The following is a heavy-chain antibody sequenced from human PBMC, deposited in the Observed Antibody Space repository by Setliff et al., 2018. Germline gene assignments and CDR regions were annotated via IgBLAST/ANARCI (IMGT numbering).Heavy chain of an antibody. Sequence: GASVKVSCKVSGYTLTELSRHWVRPAPGKGREWMGCFDPEDGETIYAQKFQGRVTMTEDTSTDTAYMELSRLRSEDTAVYYCATGTRVGALTARAYYFDYWGQGTLVTVSS. CDR2: FDPEDGET. J-gene: IGHJ4*02. V-gene: IGHV1-24*01. CDR1: GYTLTELS. D-gene: IGHD1-26*01. CDR3: ATGTRVGALTARAYYFDY.